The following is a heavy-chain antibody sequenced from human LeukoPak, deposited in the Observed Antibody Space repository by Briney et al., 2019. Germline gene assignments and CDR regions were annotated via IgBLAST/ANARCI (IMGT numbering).Heavy chain of an antibody. CDR2: RHYSGST. CDR3: ARDPSGYFNY. J-gene: IGHJ4*02. Sequence: SETLSLTCTVSGGSVSSGNYYRSWIRQPPGKGLEWIGYRHYSGSTNYNPSLKSRVTISVDTSKNQFSLKLSSVTAADTAVYYCARDPSGYFNYWGQGTLATVSS. D-gene: IGHD3-22*01. V-gene: IGHV4-61*01. CDR1: GGSVSSGNYY.